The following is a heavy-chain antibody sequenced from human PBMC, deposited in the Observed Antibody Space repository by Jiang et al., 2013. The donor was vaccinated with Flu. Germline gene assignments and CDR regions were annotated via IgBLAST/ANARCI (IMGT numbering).Heavy chain of an antibody. D-gene: IGHD2-21*01. J-gene: IGHJ6*02. CDR2: IISIFGTA. Sequence: TFSSYAISWVRQAPGQGLEWMGGIISIFGTADYAQKFQGRVTITADESTSTAYMELSSLRSEDTAVYYCARDIVVEVRGLDVWGQGTTVTVSS. CDR1: TFSSYA. CDR3: ARDIVVEVRGLDV. V-gene: IGHV1-69*01.